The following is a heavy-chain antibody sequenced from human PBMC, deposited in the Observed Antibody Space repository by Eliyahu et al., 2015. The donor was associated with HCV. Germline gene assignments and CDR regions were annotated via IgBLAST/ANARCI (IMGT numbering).Heavy chain of an antibody. CDR2: IYWNDDK. D-gene: IGHD3-10*01. CDR3: AQILWSHPTFDY. Sequence: QITLKESGPTLVKPTQTLTLTCTFSGFSLSTSGVGVGWIRQPPGKALEWLALIYWNDDKRYRPSLKSRLTITKDTSKNQVVLTMTNMDPVDTATYYCAQILWSHPTFDYWGQGTLVTVSS. J-gene: IGHJ4*02. V-gene: IGHV2-5*01. CDR1: GFSLSTSGVG.